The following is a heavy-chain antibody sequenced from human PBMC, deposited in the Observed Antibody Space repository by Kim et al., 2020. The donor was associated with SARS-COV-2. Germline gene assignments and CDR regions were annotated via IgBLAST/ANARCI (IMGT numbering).Heavy chain of an antibody. Sequence: GGSLRLSCAASGFTFSSYSMYWVRQAPGKGLEWVSYISSSSATIYYADSVKGRFTISRDNAKISLYLQMSRLRDDDTAVYYCARGRPVSNGFFPDFDFWGQGTLVTVSS. CDR2: ISSSSATI. V-gene: IGHV3-48*02. D-gene: IGHD3-22*01. CDR1: GFTFSSYS. J-gene: IGHJ4*02. CDR3: ARGRPVSNGFFPDFDF.